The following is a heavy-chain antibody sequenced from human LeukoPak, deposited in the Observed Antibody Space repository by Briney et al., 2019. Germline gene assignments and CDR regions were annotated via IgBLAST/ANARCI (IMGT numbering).Heavy chain of an antibody. D-gene: IGHD3-10*01. Sequence: ASVKVSCKASGYTFTGYYMHWVRQAPGQGLEWMGRINPNSGGTNYAQKFQGRGTMTRDTSISTAYMELSRLRSDETAVYYWARGFGELGWFHPWGKGPLVTVSS. J-gene: IGHJ5*02. CDR3: ARGFGELGWFHP. V-gene: IGHV1-2*06. CDR2: INPNSGGT. CDR1: GYTFTGYY.